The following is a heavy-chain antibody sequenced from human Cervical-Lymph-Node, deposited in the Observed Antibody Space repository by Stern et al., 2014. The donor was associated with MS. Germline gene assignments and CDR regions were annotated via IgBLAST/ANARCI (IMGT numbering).Heavy chain of an antibody. Sequence: VQLVESVGGLVQPGGSLSLSCAASGFTFSSYWMHWVRQAPGKGLVWVSRINGDGSSTRYAESVKGRFTISRDNAKNTLYLQMNNLRAEDTAVYYCARIYCSSTSCYLHAFDIWGQGTMVTVSS. J-gene: IGHJ3*02. CDR2: INGDGSST. CDR1: GFTFSSYW. D-gene: IGHD2-2*01. CDR3: ARIYCSSTSCYLHAFDI. V-gene: IGHV3-74*01.